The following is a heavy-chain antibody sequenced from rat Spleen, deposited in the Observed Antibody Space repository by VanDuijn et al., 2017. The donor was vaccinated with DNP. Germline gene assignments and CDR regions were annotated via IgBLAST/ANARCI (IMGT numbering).Heavy chain of an antibody. V-gene: IGHV4-2*01. D-gene: IGHD1-11*01. J-gene: IGHJ2*01. CDR2: IKKDSSTI. CDR3: ARGPNYGGYLDYFDY. CDR1: GFNFNDYW. Sequence: EVKLVESGGGLVQPGRSLKLSCAASGFNFNDYWMGWVRQAPGKGLEWIGQIKKDSSTINYTPSLKDKSTISRDNAQNTLCLQMNKLISEDTAIYYCARGPNYGGYLDYFDYWGQGVMVTVSS.